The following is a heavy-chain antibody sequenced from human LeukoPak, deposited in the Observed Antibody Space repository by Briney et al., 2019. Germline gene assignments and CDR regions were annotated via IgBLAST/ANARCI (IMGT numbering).Heavy chain of an antibody. CDR1: GFTFSDYY. V-gene: IGHV3-11*04. CDR2: ISSSGSTI. J-gene: IGHJ4*02. D-gene: IGHD6-25*01. CDR3: ATRMGIVARRVFDY. Sequence: GGSLTLSCAVSGFTFSDYYMSWIRQAPGKGLEWVSYISSSGSTIYYADSVKGRFTISRDNAKNSLHLQMNSLRAEDTAVYYCATRMGIVARRVFDYWGQGTLVTVSS.